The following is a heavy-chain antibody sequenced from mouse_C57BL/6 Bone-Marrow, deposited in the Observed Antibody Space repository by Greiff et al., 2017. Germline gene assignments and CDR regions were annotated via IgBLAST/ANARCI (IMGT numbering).Heavy chain of an antibody. CDR2: ISSGGDYI. V-gene: IGHV5-9-1*02. J-gene: IGHJ1*03. CDR1: GFTFSSYA. CDR3: TSAPNWYFGV. Sequence: EVQVVESGEGLVKPGGSLKLSCAASGFTFSSYAMSWVRQTPEKRLEWVAYISSGGDYIYYADNVKGRFTISRDNARNTLYLQMSSLKSEDPAMYYCTSAPNWYFGVWGTGTTVTVSS.